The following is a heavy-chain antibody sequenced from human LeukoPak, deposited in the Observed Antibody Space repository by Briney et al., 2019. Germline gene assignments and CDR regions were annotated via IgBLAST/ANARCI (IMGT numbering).Heavy chain of an antibody. J-gene: IGHJ5*02. V-gene: IGHV3-30*18. D-gene: IGHD2-15*01. CDR3: AKDRISEETYNWFVP. Sequence: GGSLRLSCAASGFTFSSYGMHWVRKAPGKGLEWVAVISYDGSNKYYADSVKGRFTISRDNSKNTLYLQMNSLRAEDTAVYYCAKDRISEETYNWFVPWGERTLVTVSS. CDR1: GFTFSSYG. CDR2: ISYDGSNK.